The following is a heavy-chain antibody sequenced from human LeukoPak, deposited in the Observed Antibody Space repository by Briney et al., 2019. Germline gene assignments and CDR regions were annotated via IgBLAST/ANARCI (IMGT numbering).Heavy chain of an antibody. CDR1: GGSISSYY. CDR3: ARNRYYYGSGNYGVPNWFDP. V-gene: IGHV4-39*01. CDR2: IYYSGST. D-gene: IGHD3-10*01. Sequence: SETLSLTCTVSGGSISSYYWGWIRQPPGKGLKWIWSIYYSGSTYYNPSLKSRVTISVDTSKNQFSLKLNSVTAADTAVYYCARNRYYYGSGNYGVPNWFDPWGQGTLVTVSS. J-gene: IGHJ5*02.